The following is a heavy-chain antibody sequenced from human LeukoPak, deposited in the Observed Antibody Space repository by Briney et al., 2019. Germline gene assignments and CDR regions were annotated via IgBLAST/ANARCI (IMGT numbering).Heavy chain of an antibody. V-gene: IGHV3-48*04. CDR3: ARGPVAPYYGLDV. Sequence: GGSLRLSCAASGFTFSSYSMNWVRQAPGKGLEWVSYISSSSSTIYYADSVKGRFTISRDNAKNTLYLQMNSLRVEDTAVYYCARGPVAPYYGLDVWGQGTTVTVSS. CDR1: GFTFSSYS. J-gene: IGHJ6*02. D-gene: IGHD2-15*01. CDR2: ISSSSSTI.